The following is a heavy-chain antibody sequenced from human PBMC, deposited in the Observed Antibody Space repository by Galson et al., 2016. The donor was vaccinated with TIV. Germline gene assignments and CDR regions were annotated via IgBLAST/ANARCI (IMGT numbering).Heavy chain of an antibody. CDR2: IYWNDDK. D-gene: IGHD3-3*01. Sequence: PALVKPTQTLTLTCTFSGFSLTTGGLGVGWIRQPPGKALEWLALIYWNDDKRYSPSLKNRLIITKDTSKNQVVLTLTNMDPVDTATYFCAHTRGDFWSGPYHLYFGMDVWGQGTTVTVSS. CDR1: GFSLTTGGLG. J-gene: IGHJ6*02. V-gene: IGHV2-5*01. CDR3: AHTRGDFWSGPYHLYFGMDV.